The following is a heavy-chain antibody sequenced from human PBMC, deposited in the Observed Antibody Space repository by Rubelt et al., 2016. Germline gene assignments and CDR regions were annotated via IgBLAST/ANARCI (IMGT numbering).Heavy chain of an antibody. D-gene: IGHD3-16*01. J-gene: IGHJ6*02. CDR2: INAGNGNT. CDR3: ARKGYGCGMDV. CDR1: GYTFTSYA. V-gene: IGHV1-3*01. Sequence: QVQLVQSGAEVKKPGASVKVSCKASGYTFTSYAMHWVRQAPGQRLEWMGWINAGNGNTKYSQKFQGRVTITRDTSAVTAYMELSSLRSGDTAVYYCARKGYGCGMDVWGRGTTVAVSS.